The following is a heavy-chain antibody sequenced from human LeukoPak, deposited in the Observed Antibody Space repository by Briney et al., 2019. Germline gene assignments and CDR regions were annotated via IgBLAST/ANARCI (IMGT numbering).Heavy chain of an antibody. D-gene: IGHD6-19*01. CDR2: ISDSGGNT. CDR1: GITLINYG. CDR3: ARDLGSSGWYEGDY. V-gene: IGHV3-23*01. J-gene: IGHJ4*02. Sequence: GGSLRVSCAVSGITLINYGMSWVRQAQGKGLEWVAGISDSGGNTKYADSVKGRFTISRDKTKNTLYLQMNSLRAEDTAVYYCARDLGSSGWYEGDYWGQGTLVTVSS.